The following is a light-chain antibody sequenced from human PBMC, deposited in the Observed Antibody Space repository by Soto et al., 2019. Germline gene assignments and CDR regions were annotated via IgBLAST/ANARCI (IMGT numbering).Light chain of an antibody. CDR1: QSVLYSSNNKNY. V-gene: IGKV4-1*01. Sequence: DIVMTQSPDSLAVSLGERATINCKSSQSVLYSSNNKNYLAWYQQKPGQPPKLLIYWASTRESGVPDRFSGSGSGTDFTLTISSLHAEDVAVYYCQQYYSTRKTFGQGTKLEIK. CDR3: QQYYSTRKT. J-gene: IGKJ2*01. CDR2: WAS.